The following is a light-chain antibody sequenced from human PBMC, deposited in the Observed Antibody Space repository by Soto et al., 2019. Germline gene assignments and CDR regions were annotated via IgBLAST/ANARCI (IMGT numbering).Light chain of an antibody. CDR3: QTWVSGIVV. CDR2: LNSDGSH. CDR1: SGHSNYA. V-gene: IGLV4-69*01. J-gene: IGLJ2*01. Sequence: QPVLTQSPSASASLGASVTLTCTLSSGHSNYAIAWHQQQSEKGPRYLMKLNSDGSHSKGDGIPDRFSGSSSGAERYLTISRLQSEDEADYYCQTWVSGIVVFGGGTKLTVL.